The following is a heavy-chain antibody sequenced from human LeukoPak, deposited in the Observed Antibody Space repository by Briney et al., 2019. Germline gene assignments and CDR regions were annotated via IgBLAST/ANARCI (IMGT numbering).Heavy chain of an antibody. CDR3: ARGPAATNDY. J-gene: IGHJ4*02. V-gene: IGHV4-59*01. CDR2: IYYSGST. D-gene: IGHD1-26*01. CDR1: GGSISSYY. Sequence: SETLSLTCTVSGGSISSYYWSWIRQPPGKGLEWIGYIYYSGSTNYNPSLKSRVTISVDTSKNQFSLKLSSVTAADTAVYYCARGPAATNDYWGQGTLVTVSS.